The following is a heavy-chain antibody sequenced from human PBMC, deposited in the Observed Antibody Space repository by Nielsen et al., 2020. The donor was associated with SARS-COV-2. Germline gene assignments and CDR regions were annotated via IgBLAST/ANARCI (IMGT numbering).Heavy chain of an antibody. J-gene: IGHJ4*02. CDR2: ISYDGRNK. V-gene: IGHV3-30*04. CDR3: VGDNN. Sequence: GESLKISCTVSGFNFSDYEMNWVRQAPGKGLDWVAIISYDGRNKQYADSVKGRFTISRDNSKNTVYLLMNRLRSDDTAVYYCVGDNNWGQRALVTVSA. CDR1: GFNFSDYE.